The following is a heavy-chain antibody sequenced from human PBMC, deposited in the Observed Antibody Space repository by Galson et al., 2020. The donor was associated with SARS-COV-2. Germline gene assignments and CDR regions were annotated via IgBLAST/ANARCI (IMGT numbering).Heavy chain of an antibody. CDR1: GFTFSSYG. J-gene: IGHJ4*02. Sequence: GGSLRLSCAASGFTFSSYGMHWVRQAPGKGLEWVAFIRYDGSNKYYADSVKGRFTISRDNSKNTLYLQMNSLRAEDTAVYYCVGGYYIYFDYWGQGTLVTVSS. V-gene: IGHV3-30*02. D-gene: IGHD3-3*01. CDR2: IRYDGSNK. CDR3: VGGYYIYFDY.